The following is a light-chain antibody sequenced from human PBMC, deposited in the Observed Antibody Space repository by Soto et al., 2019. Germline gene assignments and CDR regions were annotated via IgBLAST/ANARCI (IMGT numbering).Light chain of an antibody. CDR3: QQRSNWPPIT. J-gene: IGKJ5*01. Sequence: EIVMTQSPATLSVSPGERATLSCSASQSVSSNLAWYQQKPGQAPRLLIYDASNRATGIPARFSGGGSGTDFTLTIDNLEPEDFAIYYCQQRSNWPPITFGQGTRLEIK. CDR1: QSVSSN. CDR2: DAS. V-gene: IGKV3-11*01.